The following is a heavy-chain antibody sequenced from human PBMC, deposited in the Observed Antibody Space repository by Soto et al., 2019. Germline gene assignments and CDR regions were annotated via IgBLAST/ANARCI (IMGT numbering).Heavy chain of an antibody. V-gene: IGHV4-34*01. CDR2: INHSGST. D-gene: IGHD2-2*01. Sequence: SETLSLTSAVYGGSFSGYDWSWIRKPPGKGLEWIGEINHSGSTNYNPSLKSRVTISVDTSKNQFSLKLSSVTAADTAVYYCASSLRMKYQLLSYYYYMDVWGKGTTVTVSS. J-gene: IGHJ6*03. CDR3: ASSLRMKYQLLSYYYYMDV. CDR1: GGSFSGYD.